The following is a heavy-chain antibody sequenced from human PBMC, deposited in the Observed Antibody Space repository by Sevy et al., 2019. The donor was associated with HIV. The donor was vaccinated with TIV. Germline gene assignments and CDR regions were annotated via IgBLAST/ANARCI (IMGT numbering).Heavy chain of an antibody. J-gene: IGHJ5*02. CDR2: MTPDSGRA. CDR3: TRVRALNYYDTSVSMEYKWFDP. D-gene: IGHD3-22*01. CDR1: GYTFTNND. Sequence: ASVKVSCKTSGYTFTNNDINWLRQAAGQGLEWMGWMTPDSGRAGYAQRFQGRVTFTRDTSTSTAYMELRSLRSDDTAIYYCTRVRALNYYDTSVSMEYKWFDPWGQGTLVTVSS. V-gene: IGHV1-8*03.